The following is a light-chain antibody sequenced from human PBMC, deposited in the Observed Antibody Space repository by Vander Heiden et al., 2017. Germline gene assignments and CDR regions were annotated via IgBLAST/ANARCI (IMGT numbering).Light chain of an antibody. V-gene: IGLV2-14*03. Sequence: QSALTQPASVSGSPGQSITVSCTGTSSDVGGCDCVTWYQHHPGKAPKLRMYDVSHRPSGVSSRFSGSKSGNTESLSISGLQAEDEADDYCSSYSASSARVFGTGTKVT. CDR1: SSDVGGCDC. CDR2: DVS. J-gene: IGLJ1*01. CDR3: SSYSASSARV.